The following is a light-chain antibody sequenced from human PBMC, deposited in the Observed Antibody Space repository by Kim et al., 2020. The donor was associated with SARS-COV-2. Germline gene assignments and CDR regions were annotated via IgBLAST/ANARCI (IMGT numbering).Light chain of an antibody. CDR2: QDS. V-gene: IGLV3-1*01. CDR3: QAWDSSTAPYV. CDR1: KLGEKY. Sequence: PGQTASITCSADKLGEKYACWYQQKPGQSPVLVIYQDSKRPSGIPERFSGSNSGNTATLTISGTQAMDEADYYCQAWDSSTAPYVFGTGTKVTVL. J-gene: IGLJ1*01.